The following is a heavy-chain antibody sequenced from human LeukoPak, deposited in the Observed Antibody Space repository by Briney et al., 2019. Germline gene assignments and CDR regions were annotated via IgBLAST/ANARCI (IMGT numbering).Heavy chain of an antibody. CDR1: GYTFTSYY. CDR2: INPSGGST. CDR3: ARDRLDTAMVTSYYYYGMDV. Sequence: ASVTVSCKASGYTFTSYYMHWVRQAPGQGLEWMGIINPSGGSTSYAQKFQGRVTMTRDTSTSTVYMELSSLRSEDTAVYYCARDRLDTAMVTSYYYYGMDVWGQGTTVTVSS. J-gene: IGHJ6*02. V-gene: IGHV1-46*01. D-gene: IGHD5-18*01.